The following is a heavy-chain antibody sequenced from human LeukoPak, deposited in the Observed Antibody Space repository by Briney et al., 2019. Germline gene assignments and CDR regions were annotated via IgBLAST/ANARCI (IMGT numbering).Heavy chain of an antibody. J-gene: IGHJ4*02. CDR2: INHSGST. CDR1: GGSFSGYY. Sequence: PSETLSLTCAVYGGSFSGYYWSWIRQPPGKGLEWIGEINHSGSTNYNPSLKSRVTMSVDTSKNQFSLKLSSVTAADTAVYYCARGIIQYDFWSGYYAPYFDYWGQGTLVTVSS. CDR3: ARGIIQYDFWSGYYAPYFDY. V-gene: IGHV4-34*01. D-gene: IGHD3-3*01.